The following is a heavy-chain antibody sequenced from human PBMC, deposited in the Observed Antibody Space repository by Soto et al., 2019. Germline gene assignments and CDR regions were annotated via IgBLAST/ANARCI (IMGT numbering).Heavy chain of an antibody. CDR2: ISGSGGST. Sequence: GGSLRLSCAASGFTFSSYAMSWVRQAPGKGLEWVSAISGSGGSTYYADSVKGRFTISRDNSKNTLYLQMNSLRAEDTAVYYCAKGGRCSSTSCYVNWYFDLWGRGTLVTVSS. CDR3: AKGGRCSSTSCYVNWYFDL. J-gene: IGHJ2*01. CDR1: GFTFSSYA. D-gene: IGHD2-2*01. V-gene: IGHV3-23*01.